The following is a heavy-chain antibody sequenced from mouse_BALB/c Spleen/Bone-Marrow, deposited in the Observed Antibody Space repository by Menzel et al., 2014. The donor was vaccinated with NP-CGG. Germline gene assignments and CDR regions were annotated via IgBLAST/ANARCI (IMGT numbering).Heavy chain of an antibody. Sequence: EVNVVESGGGLVNPGGSLKLSCAASGFTFSSYAMSWVRQTPEKRLEWVATISSGGSYTYYPDSVKGRFTISRDNAKNTLYLQMNSLKSEDTAMYYCARQRGYAYAMDYWGQGISVTVSS. CDR3: ARQRGYAYAMDY. J-gene: IGHJ4*01. CDR2: ISSGGSYT. V-gene: IGHV5-6-4*01. D-gene: IGHD2-2*01. CDR1: GFTFSSYA.